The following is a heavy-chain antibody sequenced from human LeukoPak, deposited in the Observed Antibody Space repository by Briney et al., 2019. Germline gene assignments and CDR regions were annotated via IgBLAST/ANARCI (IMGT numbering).Heavy chain of an antibody. Sequence: SSEKVPCKASGGTLSSYTISWLRQAPGRGREWMGRIIPILGIANYAQKFQGRVTITADKSTSTAYMELSSLRSEDTAVYYCARDPYSDSSGYFWGYYYGMDVWGQGTTVTVSS. CDR1: GGTLSSYT. CDR3: ARDPYSDSSGYFWGYYYGMDV. CDR2: IIPILGIA. J-gene: IGHJ6*02. V-gene: IGHV1-69*04. D-gene: IGHD3-22*01.